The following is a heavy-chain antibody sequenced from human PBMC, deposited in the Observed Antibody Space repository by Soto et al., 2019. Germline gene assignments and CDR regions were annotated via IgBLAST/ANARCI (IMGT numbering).Heavy chain of an antibody. CDR3: TERGKYDNRVFDY. Sequence: ASVKVSCKASGYTFTGYYMHWVRQAPGQGLEWMGWINPNSGGTNYAQKFQGWVTMTRDTSISTAYMELSRLRSDDTAVYYCTERGKYDNRVFDYWSQGTLVTVSS. J-gene: IGHJ4*02. CDR2: INPNSGGT. D-gene: IGHD3-22*01. CDR1: GYTFTGYY. V-gene: IGHV1-2*04.